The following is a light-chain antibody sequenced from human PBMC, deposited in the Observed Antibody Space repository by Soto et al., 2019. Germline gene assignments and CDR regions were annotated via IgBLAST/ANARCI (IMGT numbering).Light chain of an antibody. V-gene: IGLV2-14*03. CDR3: SSYSSTTHLV. Sequence: QSVLTQPASVSGSPGQSITISCTGTSSDVGGYNYVSWYQQHPDKAPKLMIYDVSRRPSGVSDRFSGSKSGSTASLTISGLQAEDEADYYCSSYSSTTHLVFGGGTKVTVL. CDR2: DVS. CDR1: SSDVGGYNY. J-gene: IGLJ2*01.